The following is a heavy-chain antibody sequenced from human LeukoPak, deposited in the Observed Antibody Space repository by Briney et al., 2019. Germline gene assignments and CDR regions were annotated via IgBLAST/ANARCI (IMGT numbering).Heavy chain of an antibody. J-gene: IGHJ4*02. CDR3: ARGYCSGGSCYSLDY. CDR1: GGTFSSYT. Sequence: SMKVSYKASGGTFSSYTISWVRQAPGQGLEWMGRIIPTLAIANYAQKFQGRVTITADKSTSTAYMELSSLRSEDTAVYYCARGYCSGGSCYSLDYWGQGTLVTVSS. V-gene: IGHV1-69*02. CDR2: IIPTLAIA. D-gene: IGHD2-15*01.